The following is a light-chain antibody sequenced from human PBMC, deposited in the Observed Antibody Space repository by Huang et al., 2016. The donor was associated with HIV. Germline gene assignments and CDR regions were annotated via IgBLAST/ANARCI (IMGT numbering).Light chain of an antibody. CDR2: GAS. J-gene: IGKJ5*01. V-gene: IGKV1-13*02. Sequence: HLTQSPPSLSASVGDSVFISCRASQDIGTSLAWYQQRTGRAPKLLISGASTLPTGVPSRFSGDSAGTFFTLFITDLQPEDFATYYCQQLHAYPITFGQGTRLDIK. CDR1: QDIGTS. CDR3: QQLHAYPIT.